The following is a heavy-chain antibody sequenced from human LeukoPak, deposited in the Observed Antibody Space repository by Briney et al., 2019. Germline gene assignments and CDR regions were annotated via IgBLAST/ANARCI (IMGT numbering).Heavy chain of an antibody. D-gene: IGHD3-22*01. CDR2: IKQDGSEK. CDR1: GFTFSSYW. J-gene: IGHJ5*02. V-gene: IGHV3-7*03. Sequence: PGGSLRLSCAASGFTFSSYWMSWVRQAPGKGLEWVANIKQDGSEKYYVDSVKGRFTISRDNAKNSLYLQMNSLRAEDTALYYCAKDIAYDSSGYYSSWGQGTLVTVSS. CDR3: AKDIAYDSSGYYSS.